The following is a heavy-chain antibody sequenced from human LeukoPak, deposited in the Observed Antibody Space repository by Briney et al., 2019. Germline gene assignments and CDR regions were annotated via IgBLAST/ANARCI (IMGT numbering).Heavy chain of an antibody. CDR1: GFTFSTYA. Sequence: GGSLRLSRAASGFTFSTYAMHWVRQAPGKGLEWVAVISKDGSNKYYADSVKGRFTISRDNAKNSLYLQMNSLRAEDTAVYYCARGPHLVVVTAIQDAFDIWGQGTMVTVSS. CDR2: ISKDGSNK. J-gene: IGHJ3*02. V-gene: IGHV3-30*04. CDR3: ARGPHLVVVTAIQDAFDI. D-gene: IGHD2-21*02.